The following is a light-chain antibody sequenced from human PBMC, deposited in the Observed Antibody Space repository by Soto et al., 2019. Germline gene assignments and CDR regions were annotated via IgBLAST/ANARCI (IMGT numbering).Light chain of an antibody. CDR1: QSVSSN. V-gene: IGKV3D-15*01. CDR3: QQYNNWQIT. Sequence: EIVMTQSPATLSVSPGERATLSCRASQSVSSNLAWYQQKPGQAPRLLIYGASIRATGIPARFSGSGSGTEFTLTISSLQSEDFAVYYCQQYNNWQITFGQGTRLEIK. J-gene: IGKJ5*01. CDR2: GAS.